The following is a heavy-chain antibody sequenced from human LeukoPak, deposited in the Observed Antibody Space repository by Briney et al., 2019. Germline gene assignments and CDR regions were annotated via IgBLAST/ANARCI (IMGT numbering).Heavy chain of an antibody. D-gene: IGHD6-6*01. CDR1: GFTFSRYW. CDR2: INSDWSRT. J-gene: IGHJ3*02. V-gene: IGHV3-74*01. CDR3: ASLFLCYGCSSSSDSFNI. Sequence: GGSLGLSCEASGFTFSRYWMHWVRQAPGKGLVWVSRINSDWSRTTYADAVRGRFTISRDNAKNTLYLQMNSLRAEDTAVYYCASLFLCYGCSSSSDSFNIWGQGTMVTVSS.